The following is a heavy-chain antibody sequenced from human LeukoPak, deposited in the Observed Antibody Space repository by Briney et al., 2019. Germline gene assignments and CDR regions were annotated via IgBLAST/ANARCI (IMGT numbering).Heavy chain of an antibody. D-gene: IGHD1-26*01. CDR1: GYTFTGYY. V-gene: IGHV1-2*02. CDR3: ARPPRFGGSYRFDY. CDR2: INPNSGGT. J-gene: IGHJ4*02. Sequence: ASVKVSCKASGYTFTGYYMHWVRQAPGQGLEWMGWINPNSGGTNYAQKFQGRVTMTRDTSISTAYMELSRLRSDDTAVYYCARPPRFGGSYRFDYWGQGTLVTVSS.